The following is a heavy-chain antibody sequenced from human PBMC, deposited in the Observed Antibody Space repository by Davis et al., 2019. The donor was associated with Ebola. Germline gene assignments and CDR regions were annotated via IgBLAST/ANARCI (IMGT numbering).Heavy chain of an antibody. CDR2: ISYDGSNK. J-gene: IGHJ4*02. CDR1: GFTFSSYA. D-gene: IGHD2-2*01. V-gene: IGHV3-30-3*01. CDR3: ARSPQLLPQVVPAAPHDY. Sequence: GGSLRLSCAASGFTFSSYAMHWVRQAPGKGLEWVAVISYDGSNKYYADSVKGRFTISRDNSKNTLYLQMNSLRAEDTAVYYCARSPQLLPQVVPAAPHDYWGQGTLVTVSS.